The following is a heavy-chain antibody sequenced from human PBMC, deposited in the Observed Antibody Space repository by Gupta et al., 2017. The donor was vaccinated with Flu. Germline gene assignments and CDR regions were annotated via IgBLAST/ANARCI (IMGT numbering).Heavy chain of an antibody. CDR1: GLSFSNYG. J-gene: IGHJ6*02. V-gene: IGHV3-30*18. CDR3: AKDWKWNSNNYGMNV. Sequence: AQVVESGGGVAQSVGSLRLSCAVCGLSFSNYGIDGVRSAPAKGLRWGVVISNYGSNEYYDEPVKVRFTIVRDNSKNTLYLQMNSLRTEDTAVYYCAKDWKWNSNNYGMNVWGQGTTVTVSS. D-gene: IGHD1/OR15-1a*01. CDR2: ISNYGSNE.